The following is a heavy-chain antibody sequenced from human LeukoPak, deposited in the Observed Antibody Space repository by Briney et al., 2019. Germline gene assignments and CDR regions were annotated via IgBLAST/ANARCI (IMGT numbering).Heavy chain of an antibody. CDR2: MNPNSGNT. Sequence: ASVKVSCKASGYTFTSYDINWVRQATGQGLEWMGWMNPNSGNTGYAQKFQGRVTMTRDTSTSTVYMELSSLRSEDTAVYYCARGVGVEMAPDFVYWGQGTLVTVSS. CDR3: ARGVGVEMAPDFVY. CDR1: GYTFTSYD. J-gene: IGHJ4*02. D-gene: IGHD5-24*01. V-gene: IGHV1-8*01.